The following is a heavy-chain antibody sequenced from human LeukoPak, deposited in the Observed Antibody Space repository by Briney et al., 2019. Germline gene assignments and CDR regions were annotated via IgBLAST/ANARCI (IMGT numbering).Heavy chain of an antibody. D-gene: IGHD3-3*01. V-gene: IGHV4-61*05. CDR3: ARGPELRFLEWLSNWFDP. Sequence: PSETLSLTCTVSGGSISSSSYYWGWIRQPPGKGLEWIGYIYYSGSTNYNPSLKSRVTISVDTSKNQFSLKLSSVTAADTAVYYCARGPELRFLEWLSNWFDPWGQGTLVTVSS. J-gene: IGHJ5*02. CDR1: GGSISSSSYY. CDR2: IYYSGST.